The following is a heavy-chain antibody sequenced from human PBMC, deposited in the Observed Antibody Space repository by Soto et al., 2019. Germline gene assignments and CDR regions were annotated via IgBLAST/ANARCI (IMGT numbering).Heavy chain of an antibody. D-gene: IGHD6-19*01. V-gene: IGHV3-30-3*01. CDR1: GFTFSNYA. CDR3: ASSSSSIAVAGYQDY. Sequence: GGSLRLSCAASGFTFSNYAMHWVRQAPGKGLEWVAVISYDGSNKYYADSVKGRFTISRDNSKNTLYLQMNSLRAEDTTVYYCASSSSSIAVAGYQDYWGQGTLVTVSS. J-gene: IGHJ4*02. CDR2: ISYDGSNK.